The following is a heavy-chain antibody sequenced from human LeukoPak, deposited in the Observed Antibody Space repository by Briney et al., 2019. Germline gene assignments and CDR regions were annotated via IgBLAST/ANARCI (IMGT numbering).Heavy chain of an antibody. CDR3: ARDQEWSYGMDV. Sequence: ASVKVSCKASGYTFTGYYMHWVRQAPGQGLEWMGWINPNSGGTNYAQKLQGRVTMTTDTSTSTAYMELRSLRSDDTAVYYCARDQEWSYGMDVWGQGTTVTVSS. CDR1: GYTFTGYY. J-gene: IGHJ6*02. CDR2: INPNSGGT. D-gene: IGHD3-3*01. V-gene: IGHV1-2*02.